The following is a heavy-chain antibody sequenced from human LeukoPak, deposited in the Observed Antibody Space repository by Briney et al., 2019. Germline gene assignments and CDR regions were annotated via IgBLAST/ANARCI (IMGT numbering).Heavy chain of an antibody. CDR3: ATVSDCSSTSCYVFVY. Sequence: ASVKVSCKVSGYTLTELSMHWVRQAPGKGLGWMGGFDPEDGETIYAQKFQGRVTMTEDTSTDTAYMELSSLRSEDTAVYYCATVSDCSSTSCYVFVYWGQGTLVTVSS. J-gene: IGHJ4*02. D-gene: IGHD2-2*01. CDR2: FDPEDGET. CDR1: GYTLTELS. V-gene: IGHV1-24*01.